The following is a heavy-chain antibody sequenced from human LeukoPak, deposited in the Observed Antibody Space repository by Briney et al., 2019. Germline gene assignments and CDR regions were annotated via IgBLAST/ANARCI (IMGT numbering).Heavy chain of an antibody. Sequence: GGSLRLSGAASGFIFNTFWMNWVRLTPGKGLEWVAKINQDGSDMYYVDSVKGRFFVSRDNARNLVYLQMTSLRVDDTAGYYCARDFPGIGRGTFDFWGQGTIIIVSS. CDR3: ARDFPGIGRGTFDF. J-gene: IGHJ3*01. CDR2: INQDGSDM. D-gene: IGHD3-10*01. CDR1: GFIFNTFW. V-gene: IGHV3-7*03.